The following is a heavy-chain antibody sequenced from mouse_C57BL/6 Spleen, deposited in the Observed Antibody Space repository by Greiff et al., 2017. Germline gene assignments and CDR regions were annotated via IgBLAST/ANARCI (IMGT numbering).Heavy chain of an antibody. J-gene: IGHJ2*01. Sequence: EVKLQESGGGLVQPKGSLKLSCAASGFSFNTYAMNWVRQAPGKGLEWVARIRSKSNNYATYYADSVKDRFTISRDDSESMLYLQMNNLKTEDTAMYYCVRHKTGVFDYWGQGTTLTVSS. CDR1: GFSFNTYA. CDR2: IRSKSNNYAT. V-gene: IGHV10-1*01. CDR3: VRHKTGVFDY.